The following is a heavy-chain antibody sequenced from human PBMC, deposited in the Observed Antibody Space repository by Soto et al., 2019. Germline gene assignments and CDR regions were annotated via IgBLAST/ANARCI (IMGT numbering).Heavy chain of an antibody. CDR1: GFTFSSYA. CDR2: ISGSGTYT. V-gene: IGHV3-23*01. CDR3: ANGGGTRLTHQAYYFDV. D-gene: IGHD2-15*01. Sequence: EVQLLESGGGLVQPGGSLRLSCAVSGFTFSSYAMSWVRQAPGKGLEWVSVISGSGTYTYYADSVKGRFTNSRANSKNTLYWHMNRLRADDTAVNYGANGGGTRLTHQAYYFDVRGQGTLVTVSS. J-gene: IGHJ4*02.